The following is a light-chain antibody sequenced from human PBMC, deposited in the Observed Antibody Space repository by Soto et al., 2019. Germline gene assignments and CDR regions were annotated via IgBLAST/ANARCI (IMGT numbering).Light chain of an antibody. CDR2: GAS. CDR3: QQYNNWPPT. J-gene: IGKJ5*01. CDR1: QSVSTN. Sequence: EIVLTQSPATLSLSPGEKATLSCRASQSVSTNLAWYQQKPGQAPRLLIYGASTRATGVPARFSDSGSETEFTLTISSLQSEDFAVYFCQQYNNWPPTCGQGTRLEIK. V-gene: IGKV3D-15*01.